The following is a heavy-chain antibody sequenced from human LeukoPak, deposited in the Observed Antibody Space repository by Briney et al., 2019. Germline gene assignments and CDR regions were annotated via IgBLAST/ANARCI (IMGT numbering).Heavy chain of an antibody. Sequence: PSETLSLTCAVYGGSFSGYYWSWIRQPPGKGLEWIGEINHSGSTNYNPSLKSRVTISVDTSKNQFSLKLSSVTAEDTAVYYCARDARIVTPFDYWGQGTLVTVSS. J-gene: IGHJ4*02. V-gene: IGHV4-34*01. CDR3: ARDARIVTPFDY. CDR2: INHSGST. CDR1: GGSFSGYY. D-gene: IGHD3-16*02.